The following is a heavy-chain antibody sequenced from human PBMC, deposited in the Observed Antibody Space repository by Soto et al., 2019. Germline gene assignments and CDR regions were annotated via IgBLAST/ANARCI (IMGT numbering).Heavy chain of an antibody. CDR2: ISGDGGRT. CDR3: AKGSSGWPYFFDY. Sequence: PGGSLRLSCVASGFTFSNYLMHWVRQAPGKGLEWVSVISGDGGRTSYADSVVGRFTISRDNSANTLYLQMNSLRAEDTALYYCAKGSSGWPYFFDYWGRGTLVTVSS. CDR1: GFTFSNYL. D-gene: IGHD6-19*01. V-gene: IGHV3-23*01. J-gene: IGHJ4*02.